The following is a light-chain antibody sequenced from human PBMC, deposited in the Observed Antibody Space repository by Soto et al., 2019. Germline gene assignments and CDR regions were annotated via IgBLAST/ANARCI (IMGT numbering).Light chain of an antibody. CDR3: QQYGSSPPWT. CDR2: GAS. CDR1: QSGSSSY. J-gene: IGKJ1*01. V-gene: IGKV3-20*01. Sequence: EIVLTQSPGTLSLSPGERATLSCRASQSGSSSYLAWYQQKPGQAPRLLIYGASSRATDIPDRFSGSGSGTDFTLTISRLEPEDFAVYYCQQYGSSPPWTFGQGTKVEIK.